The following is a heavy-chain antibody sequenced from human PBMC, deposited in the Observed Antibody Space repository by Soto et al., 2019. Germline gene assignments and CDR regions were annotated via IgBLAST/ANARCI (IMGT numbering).Heavy chain of an antibody. V-gene: IGHV3-49*04. CDR3: SRDGDFYGLDV. J-gene: IGHJ6*02. D-gene: IGHD3-3*01. CDR1: GFTSDDYDYA. CDR2: IRGSTYGGTT. Sequence: GVLRLSCTFSGFTSDDYDYALTWVRQAPGKGLQWLGLIRGSTYGGTTEYAASVRGRFTISRDDSKGITYLQMNSLKTEDTAVYYCSRDGDFYGLDVWGQGTTVTVS.